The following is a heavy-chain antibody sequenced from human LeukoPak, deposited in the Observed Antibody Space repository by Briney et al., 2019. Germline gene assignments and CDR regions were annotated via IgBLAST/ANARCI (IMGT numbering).Heavy chain of an antibody. CDR2: INHSGST. D-gene: IGHD6-19*01. Sequence: SETPSLTCAVYGGSFSGYYWSWIRQPPGKGLEWIGEINHSGSTNYNPSLKSRVTISVDTSKNQFSLKLSSVTAADTAVYYCARKVGYSSVRYYYYYMDVWGKGTTVTVSS. CDR3: ARKVGYSSVRYYYYYMDV. V-gene: IGHV4-34*01. CDR1: GGSFSGYY. J-gene: IGHJ6*03.